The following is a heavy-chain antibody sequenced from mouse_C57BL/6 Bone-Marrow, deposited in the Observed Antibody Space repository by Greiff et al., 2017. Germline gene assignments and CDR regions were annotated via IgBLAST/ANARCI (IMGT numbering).Heavy chain of an antibody. CDR3: TKIAAVVYYYAMDY. CDR2: ISSGGDYI. J-gene: IGHJ4*01. Sequence: EVKLVESGEGLVKPGGSLKLSCAASGFTFSSYAMSWVRQTPEKRLEWVAYISSGGDYIYYADTVKGRFTISRDNARKTLYLQMSSLKSEDTAMYYCTKIAAVVYYYAMDYWGQGTSVTVSS. V-gene: IGHV5-9-1*02. D-gene: IGHD1-1*01. CDR1: GFTFSSYA.